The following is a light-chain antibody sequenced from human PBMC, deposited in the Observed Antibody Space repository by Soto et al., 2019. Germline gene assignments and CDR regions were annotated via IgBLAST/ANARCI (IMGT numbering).Light chain of an antibody. V-gene: IGLV2-8*01. J-gene: IGLJ2*01. CDR3: SAYVGNNNLV. CDR1: SSDVGAYTY. CDR2: EVN. Sequence: QSALTQPPSASGSPGQSVTISCTGTSSDVGAYTYVSWYQQLPGKAPKLMIYEVNKRPSGVPDRFSGSKSGNTASLIVSGLQAEDEADYFCSAYVGNNNLVFGGGTKLTVL.